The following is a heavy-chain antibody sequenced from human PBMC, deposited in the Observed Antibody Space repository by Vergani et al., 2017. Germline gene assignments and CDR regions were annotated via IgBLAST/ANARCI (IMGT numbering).Heavy chain of an antibody. D-gene: IGHD3-9*01. CDR2: IYSGGST. CDR1: GFTVSSNY. Sequence: EVQLVESGGGLVKPGGSLRLSCAASGFTVSSNYMSWVRQAPGKGLEWVSVIYSGGSTYYADSVKGRFTISRDTSKNTLYLQMNSRRAEDTAVYYCAREGRHYDILTGYYSLGGMDVWGQGTTVTVSS. CDR3: AREGRHYDILTGYYSLGGMDV. V-gene: IGHV3-66*02. J-gene: IGHJ6*02.